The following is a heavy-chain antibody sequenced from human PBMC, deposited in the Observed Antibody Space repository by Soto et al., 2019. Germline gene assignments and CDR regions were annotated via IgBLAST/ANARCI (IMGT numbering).Heavy chain of an antibody. V-gene: IGHV5-51*01. CDR3: ARHIFSGSYYSAFVI. J-gene: IGHJ3*02. CDR1: GYSFTSYW. Sequence: GESLKISCKGSGYSFTSYWIGWVRQMPGKGLEWMGIIYPGDSDTRYSPSFQGQVTISADKSISTAYLQWSSLKASDTAMYYCARHIFSGSYYSAFVIWGQGTMVTVSS. CDR2: IYPGDSDT. D-gene: IGHD1-26*01.